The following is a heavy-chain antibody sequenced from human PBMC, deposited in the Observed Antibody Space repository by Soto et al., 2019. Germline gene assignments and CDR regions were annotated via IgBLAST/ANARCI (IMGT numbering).Heavy chain of an antibody. J-gene: IGHJ4*02. Sequence: QVHLVQSGAEVEKPGSSVKVSCKASGDTFSSYSFTWVRQAPGQGLEWMGRIIPILGITSYAQKFQGRVTITADKSTSTAYMELSSLRSEDTAVYYCATDKDSTYDYWGQGTRVTVSS. CDR1: GDTFSSYS. CDR3: ATDKDSTYDY. CDR2: IIPILGIT. D-gene: IGHD4-4*01. V-gene: IGHV1-69*08.